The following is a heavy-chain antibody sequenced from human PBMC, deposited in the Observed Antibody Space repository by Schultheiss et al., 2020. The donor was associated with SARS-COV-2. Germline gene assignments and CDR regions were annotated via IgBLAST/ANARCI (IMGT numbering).Heavy chain of an antibody. D-gene: IGHD3-9*01. CDR2: IYYSGST. CDR1: GGSISSYY. CDR3: ARGGQAGSYNY. Sequence: SETLSLTCTVSGGSISSYYWSWIRQPPGKGLEWIGYIYYSGSTNYNPSLKSRVTMSIDTSKNQFSLKMSSVTAADTAVYYCARGGQAGSYNYWGQGTLVTVSS. J-gene: IGHJ4*02. V-gene: IGHV4-59*01.